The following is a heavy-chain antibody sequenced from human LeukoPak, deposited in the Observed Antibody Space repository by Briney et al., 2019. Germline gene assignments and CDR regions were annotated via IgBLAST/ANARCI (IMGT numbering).Heavy chain of an antibody. J-gene: IGHJ4*02. Sequence: PGGSLRLSCAASGFIFSYYGMHWVRQAPGKGLEWVAVIWYDGSNRYYADSLKGRFTISRDNSKNTLCLQMNSLTADDTAVYYCARDPLGVLSYFDYWGQGTLVTVSS. V-gene: IGHV3-33*01. CDR3: ARDPLGVLSYFDY. D-gene: IGHD3-16*01. CDR1: GFIFSYYG. CDR2: IWYDGSNR.